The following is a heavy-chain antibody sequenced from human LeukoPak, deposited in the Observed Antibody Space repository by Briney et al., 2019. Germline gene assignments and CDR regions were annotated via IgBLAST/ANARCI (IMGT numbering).Heavy chain of an antibody. CDR1: GFTFSSYA. CDR3: ARDRTRGKYCSSTSCYFNY. CDR2: ISYDGSNK. D-gene: IGHD2-2*01. J-gene: IGHJ4*02. Sequence: GGSLRLPCAASGFTFSSYAMHWVRQAPGKGLEWVAVISYDGSNKYYADSVKGRFTISRDNSKNTLYLQMNSLRAEDTAVYYCARDRTRGKYCSSTSCYFNYWGQGTLVTVSS. V-gene: IGHV3-30-3*01.